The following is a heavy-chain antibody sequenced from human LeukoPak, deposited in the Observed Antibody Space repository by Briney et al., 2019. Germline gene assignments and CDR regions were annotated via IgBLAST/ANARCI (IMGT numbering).Heavy chain of an antibody. Sequence: SETLSLTCAVYGGSFSGYYWSWIRQPPGKGLEWIGEINHSGSTNYNPSLKSRVTISVDTSKNQFSLKLSSVTAADTAVYYCARHSLRFSTDYWGQGTLVTVSS. CDR3: ARHSLRFSTDY. D-gene: IGHD3-3*01. V-gene: IGHV4-34*01. J-gene: IGHJ4*02. CDR1: GGSFSGYY. CDR2: INHSGST.